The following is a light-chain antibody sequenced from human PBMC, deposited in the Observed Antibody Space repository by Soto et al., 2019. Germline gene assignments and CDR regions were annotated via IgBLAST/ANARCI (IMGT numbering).Light chain of an antibody. CDR3: SSFTSRFTFNYI. CDR1: SSDVGGYNY. J-gene: IGLJ1*01. Sequence: QSVLTQPASVSGSPGQSITISCTGTSSDVGGYNYVSWYQQHPGKAPKIIIYEVTNRPSGVSNRFSGSKSGNTASLTISGIQAEDDADYYCSSFTSRFTFNYIFGTGTKVTVL. V-gene: IGLV2-14*01. CDR2: EVT.